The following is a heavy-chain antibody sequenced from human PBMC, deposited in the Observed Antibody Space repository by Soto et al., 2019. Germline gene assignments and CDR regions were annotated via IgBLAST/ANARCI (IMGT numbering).Heavy chain of an antibody. CDR1: GYTFTSYG. CDR2: ISAYNGNT. D-gene: IGHD3-10*01. J-gene: IGHJ6*02. V-gene: IGHV1-18*04. Sequence: ASVKVSCKASGYTFTSYGISWVRQAPGQGLEWMGWISAYNGNTNYAQKLQGRVTMTTDTSTSTAYMELRSLRSDDTAVYYCARTYGSGSYYYYYGMDVWGQGTTVTVSS. CDR3: ARTYGSGSYYYYYGMDV.